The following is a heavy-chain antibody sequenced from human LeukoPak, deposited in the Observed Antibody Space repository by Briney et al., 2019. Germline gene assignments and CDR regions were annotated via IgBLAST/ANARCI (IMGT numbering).Heavy chain of an antibody. V-gene: IGHV1-2*02. J-gene: IGHJ4*02. CDR1: GYTFTGYY. Sequence: ASVKVSCKASGYTFTGYYMHWVRQAPGQGLEWMGWINPNSGGTNYAQKFQGRVTMARDTSISTAYMELSRLRSDDTAVYYCARDGSSELLWFGELLLDYWGQGTLVTVSS. CDR3: ARDGSSELLWFGELLLDY. CDR2: INPNSGGT. D-gene: IGHD3-10*01.